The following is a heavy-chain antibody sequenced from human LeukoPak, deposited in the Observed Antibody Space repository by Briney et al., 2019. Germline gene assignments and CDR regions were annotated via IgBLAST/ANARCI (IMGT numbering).Heavy chain of an antibody. Sequence: GSLRLSFAASGFPVSRNYMSWVRQAPGKGLEWVSVIYSGGHTYYADSVKGRFTISRDNSKNTLYLQMNSLRAEDTAVYYCARDRNYYDSSGGDDAFDIWGQGTMVTVSS. J-gene: IGHJ3*02. D-gene: IGHD3-22*01. CDR3: ARDRNYYDSSGGDDAFDI. CDR1: GFPVSRNY. CDR2: IYSGGHT. V-gene: IGHV3-53*01.